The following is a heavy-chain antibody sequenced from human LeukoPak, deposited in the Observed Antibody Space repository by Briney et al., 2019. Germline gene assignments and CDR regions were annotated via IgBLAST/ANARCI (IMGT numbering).Heavy chain of an antibody. CDR3: AKELDTAMVPGVDY. J-gene: IGHJ4*02. CDR1: GFTFSSYA. D-gene: IGHD5-18*01. V-gene: IGHV3-23*01. CDR2: ISGSGGST. Sequence: RSGGSLRLSCAASGFTFSSYAMSWVRQAPGKGLEWVSAISGSGGSTYYADSVKGRFTISRDNSKNTLYLQMNSLRAEDTAVYYCAKELDTAMVPGVDYWGQGTLVTVSS.